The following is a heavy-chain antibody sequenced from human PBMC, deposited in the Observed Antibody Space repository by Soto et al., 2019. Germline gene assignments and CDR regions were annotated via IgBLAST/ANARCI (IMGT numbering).Heavy chain of an antibody. Sequence: EVQLLESGGGLIQPGGSLRLSCAPFGFSFSNYAMSWVRQAPGKGLEWVSGFGVDYVTYYADSVRGRFTISRDNSKNTLYLQMRSLRAEDTALYYCAKAKGSFDHTGPDQWGQGTLVTVSS. J-gene: IGHJ4*02. V-gene: IGHV3-23*01. CDR3: AKAKGSFDHTGPDQ. D-gene: IGHD2-8*02. CDR2: FGVDYVT. CDR1: GFSFSNYA.